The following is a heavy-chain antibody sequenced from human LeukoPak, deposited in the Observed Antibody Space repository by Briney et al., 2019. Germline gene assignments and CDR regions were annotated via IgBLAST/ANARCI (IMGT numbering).Heavy chain of an antibody. CDR3: ARRRFVRGPDVVNPFDY. CDR2: NYSGST. V-gene: IGHV4-39*01. CDR1: GGSISSTFYY. Sequence: PSGTLSLTCTVSGGSISSTFYYWGWIRQPPGKGLEWIGSNYSGSTYYNPSLKSRVTISVDTSKNQFSLKLSSVTAADTAVYYCARRRFVRGPDVVNPFDYWGQGTLVTVSS. D-gene: IGHD2-8*01. J-gene: IGHJ4*02.